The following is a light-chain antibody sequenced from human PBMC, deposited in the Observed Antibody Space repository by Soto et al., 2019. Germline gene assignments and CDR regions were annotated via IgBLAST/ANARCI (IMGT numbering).Light chain of an antibody. J-gene: IGLJ1*01. V-gene: IGLV2-11*01. Sequence: QSALTQPRSVSGSPGQSVTISCTGTSSDVGGYNYVSWYQQHPGKAPKLMIYDVSKRPSGVPDRFSGSKSGNTASLTISGLQAEDEAEYYFCSYAGSYVFGTGTKVTVL. CDR1: SSDVGGYNY. CDR2: DVS. CDR3: CSYAGSYV.